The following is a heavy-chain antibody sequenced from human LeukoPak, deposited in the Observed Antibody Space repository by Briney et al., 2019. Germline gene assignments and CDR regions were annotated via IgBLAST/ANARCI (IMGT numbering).Heavy chain of an antibody. CDR3: LRARPPHYYSDY. V-gene: IGHV3-74*01. J-gene: IGHJ4*02. CDR1: GFTFSSSW. Sequence: GGSLRLSCAASGFTFSSSWMHWVRQSPGKGLVWVSRINFDGSSTNYADSVKGRFSISRDNAKNTLYLQMNSLRAEDTAVYYCLRARPPHYYSDYWGQGTLVTVSS. CDR2: INFDGSST.